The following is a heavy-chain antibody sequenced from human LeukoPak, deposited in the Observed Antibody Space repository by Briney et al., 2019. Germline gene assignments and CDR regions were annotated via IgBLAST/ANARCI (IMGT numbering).Heavy chain of an antibody. D-gene: IGHD3-22*01. V-gene: IGHV3-33*01. J-gene: IGHJ4*02. CDR2: IWYDGSNE. Sequence: GGSLRLSRAASGFIFSSFGMHWVRQAPGKGLEWVAVIWYDGSNEYYADSVKGRFTISRDNSKNTLFLQMNSLRAEDTAVYYCVRSYYDSSGYLTHPHFDYWGQGTLVSVSS. CDR3: VRSYYDSSGYLTHPHFDY. CDR1: GFIFSSFG.